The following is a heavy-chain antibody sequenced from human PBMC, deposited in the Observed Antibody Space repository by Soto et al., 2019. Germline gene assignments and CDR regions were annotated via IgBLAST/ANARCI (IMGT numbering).Heavy chain of an antibody. CDR3: TRLYSSGWYVDYYYGMDV. CDR1: GFTFGDYA. D-gene: IGHD6-13*01. Sequence: GGSLRLSCTASGFTFGDYAMSWFRQAPGKGLEWVGFIRSRAYGGTTECAASVKGRFTISRDDSKSIAYLQMNSLKTEDTAVYYCTRLYSSGWYVDYYYGMDVWGQGTTVTVSS. J-gene: IGHJ6*02. CDR2: IRSRAYGGTT. V-gene: IGHV3-49*03.